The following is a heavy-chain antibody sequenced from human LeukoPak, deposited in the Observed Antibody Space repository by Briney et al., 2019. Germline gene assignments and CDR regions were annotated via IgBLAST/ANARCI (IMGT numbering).Heavy chain of an antibody. CDR2: IYPGDSDT. V-gene: IGHV5-51*01. D-gene: IGHD6-13*01. CDR1: GYSFTNYW. CDR3: ARHSGSSWNTEDRFDT. J-gene: IGHJ5*02. Sequence: ESLKISCKASGYSFTNYWIGWVRQMPGKGLEWMGIIYPGDSDTRYSPSFQGQVTISADKSISTAFLQWSSLKASDSAIYFCARHSGSSWNTEDRFDTWGQGTLVTVSS.